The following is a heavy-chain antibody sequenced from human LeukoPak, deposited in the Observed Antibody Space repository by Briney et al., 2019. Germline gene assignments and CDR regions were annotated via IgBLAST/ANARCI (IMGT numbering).Heavy chain of an antibody. J-gene: IGHJ4*02. CDR3: ARDVVLSPKSISRWFGDRSAAGY. V-gene: IGHV1-18*01. Sequence: ASVKVSCKASGYTFTNYGISWVRQAPGQGLEWMGWISAYNGNTKYAQKLQGRVTMTTDTSTSTAYMELRSLRSDDTAVYYCARDVVLSPKSISRWFGDRSAAGYWGQGTLVIVSS. D-gene: IGHD3-10*01. CDR1: GYTFTNYG. CDR2: ISAYNGNT.